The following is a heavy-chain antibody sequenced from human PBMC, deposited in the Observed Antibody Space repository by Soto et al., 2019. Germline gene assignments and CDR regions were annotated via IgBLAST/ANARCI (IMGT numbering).Heavy chain of an antibody. J-gene: IGHJ4*02. Sequence: EVQLLESGGGLVQPGGSLRLSCAASGFTFSTYDMSWVRQAPGKGLEWVSGISGSGGKTDYEDSVKGRFTISRDNSKNTLYLQMNSLRAEDTAVYYCAKRNLYGSGTHDYWGQGSLVTVSP. CDR2: ISGSGGKT. CDR1: GFTFSTYD. V-gene: IGHV3-23*01. D-gene: IGHD3-10*01. CDR3: AKRNLYGSGTHDY.